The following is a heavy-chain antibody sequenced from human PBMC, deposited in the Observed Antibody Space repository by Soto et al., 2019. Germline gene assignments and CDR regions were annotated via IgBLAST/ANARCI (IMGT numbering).Heavy chain of an antibody. CDR1: GYSFSTYG. D-gene: IGHD5-12*01. Sequence: QIQLVESGGGVVQPGRSLRLSCGVFGYSFSTYGMHWVRQAPGKGLEWLTSTSWDGSITHDRDSVRGRFTTSRDNSKNMGYLQMNSLKTVDTATYYCAKDEGGYGIDHWGQGTLVIVAS. CDR3: AKDEGGYGIDH. V-gene: IGHV3-30*18. J-gene: IGHJ4*02. CDR2: TSWDGSIT.